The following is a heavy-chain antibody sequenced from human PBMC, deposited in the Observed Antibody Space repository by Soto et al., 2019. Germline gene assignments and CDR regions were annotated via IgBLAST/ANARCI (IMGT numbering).Heavy chain of an antibody. Sequence: LGESVKISCKGSGYNFTTYWISWVRQMPGKGLEWMGRIDPSDSYTNYSPSFQGHVTISADKSISTVYLQWSSLKASDTAMYYCAMPGRTSTSCYPGVSEDYHGMDVWGQGTTVTVSS. D-gene: IGHD2-2*01. V-gene: IGHV5-10-1*01. CDR3: AMPGRTSTSCYPGVSEDYHGMDV. J-gene: IGHJ6*02. CDR1: GYNFTTYW. CDR2: IDPSDSYT.